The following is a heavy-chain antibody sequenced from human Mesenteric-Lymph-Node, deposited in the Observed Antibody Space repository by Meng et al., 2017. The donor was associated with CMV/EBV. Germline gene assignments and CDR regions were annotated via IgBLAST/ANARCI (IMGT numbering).Heavy chain of an antibody. CDR1: GGAFSGYY. CDR3: ARGSSYDILTGYFDY. Sequence: HPWGAGLLNPLGTLAVPCVVYGGAFSGYYWNWIRQSPEKGLEWIGEINHSGSTTYNPSFTSRIIISVDTSTNQISLNMSSVTAADTAVYYCARGSSYDILTGYFDYWGQGALVTVSS. J-gene: IGHJ4*02. CDR2: INHSGST. V-gene: IGHV4-34*01. D-gene: IGHD3-9*01.